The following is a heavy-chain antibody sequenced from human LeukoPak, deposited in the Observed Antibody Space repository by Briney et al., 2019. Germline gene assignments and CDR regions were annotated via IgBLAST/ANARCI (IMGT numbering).Heavy chain of an antibody. CDR1: GGSFSGYY. D-gene: IGHD3-3*01. CDR2: INHSGST. V-gene: IGHV4-34*01. J-gene: IGHJ4*02. CDR3: ARGRGIFGYYYFDY. Sequence: PSETLSLTCAVYGGSFSGYYWSWIRQPPGKGLEWIGEINHSGSTNYNPSLKSRVTIPVDTSKNQFSLKLSSVTAADTAVYYCARGRGIFGYYYFDYWGQGTLVTVSS.